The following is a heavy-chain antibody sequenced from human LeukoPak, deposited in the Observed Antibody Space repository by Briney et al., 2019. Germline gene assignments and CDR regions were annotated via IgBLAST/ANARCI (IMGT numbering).Heavy chain of an antibody. J-gene: IGHJ1*01. D-gene: IGHD3-22*01. CDR1: GFTFSSYA. Sequence: PGRSLRLSCAASGFTFSSYAMHWVRQAPGKGLEWVAVISYDGSNKYYADSVKGRFTISRDNSKNTLYLQMNSLRAEDTAVYYCARDGITDYYDSSGFEYFQHWGQGTLVSVSS. V-gene: IGHV3-30*04. CDR3: ARDGITDYYDSSGFEYFQH. CDR2: ISYDGSNK.